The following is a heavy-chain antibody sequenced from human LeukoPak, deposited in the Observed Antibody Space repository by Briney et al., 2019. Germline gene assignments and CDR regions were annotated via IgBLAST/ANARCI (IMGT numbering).Heavy chain of an antibody. CDR2: IYYSGST. D-gene: IGHD6-13*01. CDR1: GFTFSSYA. V-gene: IGHV4-59*01. CDR3: ARADRAAAVFFDY. Sequence: GSLRLSCAASGFTFSSYAMSWIRQPPGKGLEWIGYIYYSGSTNYNPSLKSRVTISVDTSKNQFSLKLSSVTAADTAVYYCARADRAAAVFFDYWGQGTLVTVPS. J-gene: IGHJ4*02.